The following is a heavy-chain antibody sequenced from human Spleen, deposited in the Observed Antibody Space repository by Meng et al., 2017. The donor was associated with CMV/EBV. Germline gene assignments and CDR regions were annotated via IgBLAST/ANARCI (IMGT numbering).Heavy chain of an antibody. CDR2: ISGRGDGT. Sequence: SCAASGFTFSSYAMSWVRQARGKGLGWVSAISGRGDGTYYADSVKGRFTISRDNSKNTLYLQMNSLRAEDTAVYYCAKRRTGNFDYWGQGTLVTVSS. CDR1: GFTFSSYA. V-gene: IGHV3-23*01. D-gene: IGHD1-1*01. CDR3: AKRRTGNFDY. J-gene: IGHJ4*02.